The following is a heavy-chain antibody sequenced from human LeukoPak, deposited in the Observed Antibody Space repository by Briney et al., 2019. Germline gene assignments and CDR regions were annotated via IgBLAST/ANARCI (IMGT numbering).Heavy chain of an antibody. CDR1: GGSISSYY. CDR3: AREVITIFGVGDYFDY. J-gene: IGHJ4*02. D-gene: IGHD3-3*01. V-gene: IGHV4-4*07. Sequence: PSETLSLTCTVSGGSISSYYWSWIRQPAGKGLEWIGRIYTSGSTNYNPSLKSRVTMSVDTSKNQFSLKLSSVTAADTAVYYCAREVITIFGVGDYFDYWGQGTLATVSS. CDR2: IYTSGST.